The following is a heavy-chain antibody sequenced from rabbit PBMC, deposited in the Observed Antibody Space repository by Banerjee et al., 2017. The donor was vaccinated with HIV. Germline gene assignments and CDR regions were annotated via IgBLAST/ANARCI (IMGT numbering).Heavy chain of an antibody. D-gene: IGHD6-1*01. CDR2: IYGSNSA. J-gene: IGHJ4*01. Sequence: QLKETGGGLVQPGGSLTLSCKASGFDFSSYHMNWVRQAPGKGLEWIGGIYGSNSAYYASWVNGRFTISSDNAQNTVDLQMNSLTPADTATYFCARGVAGAADIGYGLHLWG. CDR1: GFDFSSYH. V-gene: IGHV1S7*01. CDR3: ARGVAGAADIGYGLHL.